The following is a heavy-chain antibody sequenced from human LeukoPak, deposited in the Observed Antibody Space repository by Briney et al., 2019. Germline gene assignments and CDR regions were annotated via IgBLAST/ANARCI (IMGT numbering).Heavy chain of an antibody. J-gene: IGHJ4*02. CDR1: GGSISSYY. Sequence: SETLSLTCTASGGSISSYYWSWIRQPPGKGLEWIGYIYYSGSTNYNPSLKSRVTISVDTSKNQFSLKLSSVTAADTAVYYCARQRSGSSKGGYFDYWGQGTLVTVSS. D-gene: IGHD1-26*01. CDR2: IYYSGST. CDR3: ARQRSGSSKGGYFDY. V-gene: IGHV4-59*08.